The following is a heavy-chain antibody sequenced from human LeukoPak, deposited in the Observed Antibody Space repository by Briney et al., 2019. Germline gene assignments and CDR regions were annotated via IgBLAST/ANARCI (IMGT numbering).Heavy chain of an antibody. CDR2: ISGSGGTT. D-gene: IGHD3-22*01. CDR1: RFTFSSYA. J-gene: IGHJ4*02. V-gene: IGHV3-23*01. Sequence: GGSLRLSCAASRFTFSSYAVSWVRQAPGKGLELVSGISGSGGTTYYADSVKGRFTISRDNSKNTLYLQLNSLRAEDTAIYYCAKDLTYYYDSTGYYFDYWGQGTLVTVSS. CDR3: AKDLTYYYDSTGYYFDY.